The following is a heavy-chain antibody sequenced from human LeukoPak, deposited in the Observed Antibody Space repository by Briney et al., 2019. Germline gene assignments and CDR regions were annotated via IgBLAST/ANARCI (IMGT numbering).Heavy chain of an antibody. CDR3: ARSAGTTTRYYYMDV. V-gene: IGHV1-18*01. CDR1: GYTFTSYG. J-gene: IGHJ6*03. D-gene: IGHD1-7*01. Sequence: ASVKVSCKASGYTFTSYGISWVRQAPGQGLEWMGWISAYNGNTNYAQKLQGRVTMTTDTSTSTAYMELRSLRSDDTAVYYCARSAGTTTRYYYMDVWGKGTTVTVSS. CDR2: ISAYNGNT.